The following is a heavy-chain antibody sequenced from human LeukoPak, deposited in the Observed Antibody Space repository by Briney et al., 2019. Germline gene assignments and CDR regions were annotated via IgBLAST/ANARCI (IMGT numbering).Heavy chain of an antibody. J-gene: IGHJ3*02. Sequence: KTSETLSLTCAVYGGSFSGYYWSWIRQPPGKGLEWIGEINHSGSTNYNPSLKSRVTISVDTSKNQFSLKLSSVTAADTAVYYCASYYYDSSGYPYDAFDIWGQGTMVTVSS. CDR1: GGSFSGYY. CDR2: INHSGST. CDR3: ASYYYDSSGYPYDAFDI. D-gene: IGHD3-22*01. V-gene: IGHV4-34*01.